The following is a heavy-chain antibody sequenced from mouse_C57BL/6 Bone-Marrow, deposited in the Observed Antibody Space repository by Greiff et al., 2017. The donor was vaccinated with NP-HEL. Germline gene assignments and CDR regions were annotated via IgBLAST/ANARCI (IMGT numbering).Heavy chain of an antibody. D-gene: IGHD1-1*01. CDR3: AAGDYYGSFDY. J-gene: IGHJ2*01. Sequence: VKLQESGAELVRPGTSVKMSCKASGYTFTNYWIGWAKQRPGHGLEWIGDIYPGGGYTNYNEKFKGKAKLTADKSSSTAYMQFSSLTSEDSAIYYCAAGDYYGSFDYWGQGTTLTVSS. V-gene: IGHV1-63*01. CDR1: GYTFTNYW. CDR2: IYPGGGYT.